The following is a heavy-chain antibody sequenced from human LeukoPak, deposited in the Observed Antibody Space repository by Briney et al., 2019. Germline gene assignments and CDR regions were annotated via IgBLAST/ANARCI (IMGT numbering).Heavy chain of an antibody. D-gene: IGHD3-10*01. CDR2: ISGSGGST. CDR1: GFAFSTYA. Sequence: GGSLRLSCAASGFAFSTYAMTWVRRAPGKGLEWVSAISGSGGSTYYADSVKGRFTISRDNSKNTLYLQMNSLRAEDTAVYYCAKPVSSGSYGFDYWGQGTLVTVSS. V-gene: IGHV3-23*01. J-gene: IGHJ4*02. CDR3: AKPVSSGSYGFDY.